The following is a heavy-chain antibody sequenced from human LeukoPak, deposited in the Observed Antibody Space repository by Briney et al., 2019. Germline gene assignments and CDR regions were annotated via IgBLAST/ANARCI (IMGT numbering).Heavy chain of an antibody. D-gene: IGHD5-24*01. Sequence: PPETLSLTCTVSGGSISNYYWSWIRQPPGKGLEWIGYIYYSGSTNYNPSLKSRVTISVDTSKNQFSLKLSSVTAADTAVYYCATSREYFDLWGRGTLVTVSS. V-gene: IGHV4-59*01. CDR2: IYYSGST. CDR1: GGSISNYY. J-gene: IGHJ2*01. CDR3: ATSREYFDL.